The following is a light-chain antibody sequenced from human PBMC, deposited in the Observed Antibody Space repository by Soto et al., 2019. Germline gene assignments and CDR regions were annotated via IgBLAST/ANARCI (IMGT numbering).Light chain of an antibody. CDR3: QQYKSYST. J-gene: IGKJ1*01. Sequence: DIEMTQSPSTLSASVGDRVTITCRASQSISTWLAWYQQKPGKAPKLLIYDASSLESGFPSRFSGSGSGTEFTLTISSLQTEDFASYYCQQYKSYSTFGQGTKVEIK. CDR1: QSISTW. CDR2: DAS. V-gene: IGKV1-5*01.